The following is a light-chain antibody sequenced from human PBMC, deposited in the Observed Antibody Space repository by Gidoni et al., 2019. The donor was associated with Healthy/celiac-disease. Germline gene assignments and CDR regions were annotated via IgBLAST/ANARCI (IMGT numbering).Light chain of an antibody. CDR3: QQRSNWPPELT. CDR2: DAS. V-gene: IGKV3-11*01. CDR1: QSVSSY. J-gene: IGKJ4*01. Sequence: IVLTQSPATLPLSPGERATLSCRASQSVSSYLAWYQQKPGQAPRLLIYDASDRATGIPARFSGSGSGTDFALTISSLGPEDFAVYYCQQRSNWPPELTFXGXTKVXIK.